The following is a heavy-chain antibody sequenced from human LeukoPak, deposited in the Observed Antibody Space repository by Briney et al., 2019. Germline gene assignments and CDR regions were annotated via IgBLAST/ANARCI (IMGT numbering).Heavy chain of an antibody. D-gene: IGHD2-2*01. Sequence: PGGSLRLSSTASGFTFSDYWMTWVRQAPGKGREWVANIKQDGSAKYYVDSVKGRFTISRDNAKNSLYLQMDSLRVEDTATYYCARWRGSTSERSDYWGQGTLVTVSS. J-gene: IGHJ4*02. V-gene: IGHV3-7*01. CDR1: GFTFSDYW. CDR2: IKQDGSAK. CDR3: ARWRGSTSERSDY.